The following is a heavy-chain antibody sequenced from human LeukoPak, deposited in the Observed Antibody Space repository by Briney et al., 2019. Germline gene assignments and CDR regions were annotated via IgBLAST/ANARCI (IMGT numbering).Heavy chain of an antibody. Sequence: GGSLRLSCAASGFTVSSNYMTWVRQAPGKGLEWVSVIHKSAITYYADTVKGRFTISRDNSKNMLYLQMNSLTAEDTAMYYCLRAYHPGGWFDPWGQGTLVTVSS. J-gene: IGHJ5*02. CDR3: LRAYHPGGWFDP. V-gene: IGHV3-53*01. D-gene: IGHD2-21*01. CDR2: IHKSAIT. CDR1: GFTVSSNY.